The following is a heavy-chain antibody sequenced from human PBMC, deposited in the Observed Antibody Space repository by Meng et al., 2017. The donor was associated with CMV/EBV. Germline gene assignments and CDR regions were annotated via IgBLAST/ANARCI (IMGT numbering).Heavy chain of an antibody. CDR1: GFTFSSYG. CDR3: AKDDFWSGYYAGVLQY. V-gene: IGHV3-30*02. D-gene: IGHD3-3*01. Sequence: GESLKISCAASGFTFSSYGMHWVRQAPGKGLEWVAFIQYDGSNKYYADSVKGRFTISRDNSKNTLYLQMNSLRAEDTAVYYCAKDDFWSGYYAGVLQYWGQGTLVTVSS. J-gene: IGHJ4*02. CDR2: IQYDGSNK.